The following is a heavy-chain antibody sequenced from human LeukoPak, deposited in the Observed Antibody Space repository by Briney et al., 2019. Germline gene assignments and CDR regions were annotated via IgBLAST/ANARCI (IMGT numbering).Heavy chain of an antibody. Sequence: ASVKVSSKDSGYTFTSYGIRWVRQAPGQGLEWMGWISAYNGNTNSAQKVQGRVTLTTDTSTSTAYMELRSLRSDDTAVYYCARQVDTSMALPDYWGQGTLVTVSS. CDR2: ISAYNGNT. CDR1: GYTFTSYG. CDR3: ARQVDTSMALPDY. D-gene: IGHD5-18*01. V-gene: IGHV1-18*01. J-gene: IGHJ4*02.